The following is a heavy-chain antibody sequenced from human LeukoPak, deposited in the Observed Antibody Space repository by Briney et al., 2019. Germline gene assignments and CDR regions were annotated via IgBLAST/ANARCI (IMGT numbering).Heavy chain of an antibody. V-gene: IGHV4-31*11. Sequence: SETLSLTCAVYGGSFSGYYWSWIRQHPGKGLEWIGYIYYSGSTYYNPSLKSRLTISVDTSKNQFSLKLSSVTAADTAVYYCARAYGDYPLNNWFDPWGQGTLVTVSS. CDR3: ARAYGDYPLNNWFDP. CDR1: GGSFSGYY. CDR2: IYYSGST. J-gene: IGHJ5*02. D-gene: IGHD4-17*01.